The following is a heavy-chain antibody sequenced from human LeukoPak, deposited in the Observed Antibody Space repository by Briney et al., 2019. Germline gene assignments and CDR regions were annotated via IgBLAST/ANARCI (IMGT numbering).Heavy chain of an antibody. D-gene: IGHD3-10*01. CDR1: GGSISSSSYY. J-gene: IGHJ3*02. V-gene: IGHV4-39*02. Sequence: SETLSLTCTVSGGSISSSSYYWGWIRQPPGKGLEWIGSIYYSGSTYYNPSLKSRVTISVDTSKNQFSLKLSSVTAADTAVYYCARDGIYGSGSIRAFDIWGQGTMVTVSS. CDR2: IYYSGST. CDR3: ARDGIYGSGSIRAFDI.